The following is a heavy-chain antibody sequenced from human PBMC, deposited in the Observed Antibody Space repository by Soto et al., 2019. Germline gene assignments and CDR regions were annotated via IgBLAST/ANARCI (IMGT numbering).Heavy chain of an antibody. V-gene: IGHV4-59*01. J-gene: IGHJ6*02. Sequence: QVQLEESGPGLVKPSETLSLTCTVSGGSINAFFWSWVRQPPGKGLESIGYIFYSGSTNYNPSLKSRVTISLDTSKTQFSLNLTSVPAAYTAVYYCATQTGLYYYGLDVWGQGTMVAVSS. CDR2: IFYSGST. CDR3: ATQTGLYYYGLDV. CDR1: GGSINAFF.